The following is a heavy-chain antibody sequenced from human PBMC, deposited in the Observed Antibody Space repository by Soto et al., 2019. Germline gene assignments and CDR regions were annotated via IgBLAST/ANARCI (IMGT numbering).Heavy chain of an antibody. Sequence: GGSVRLSCAASGFSFSTYPIVWVRQAPGNRLEAFSSISGSGDKTYYKDSVSGRFTISRDNSRNTVDLQMNSLRPEDTAVYYCAKILSTVTSYYYGMDAWGQGTTVTVSS. D-gene: IGHD4-17*01. V-gene: IGHV3-23*01. CDR3: AKILSTVTSYYYGMDA. CDR2: ISGSGDKT. J-gene: IGHJ6*02. CDR1: GFSFSTYP.